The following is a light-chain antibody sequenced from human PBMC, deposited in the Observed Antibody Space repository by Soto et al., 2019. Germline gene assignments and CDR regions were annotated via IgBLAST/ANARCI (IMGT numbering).Light chain of an antibody. V-gene: IGKV1-5*01. CDR1: QNINRR. CDR2: DAS. Sequence: DIQMTQSPSTLSASVGDRVTITCRASQNINRRLAWYQQKPGKAPNLLIYDASSLESGVPARFSGGGSGTDFTLTISSLQPEDSAAYYCLQDYNYPFTFGQGTKVDIK. J-gene: IGKJ2*01. CDR3: LQDYNYPFT.